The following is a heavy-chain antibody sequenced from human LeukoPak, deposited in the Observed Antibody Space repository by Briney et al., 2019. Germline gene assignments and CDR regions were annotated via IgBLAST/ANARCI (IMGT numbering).Heavy chain of an antibody. Sequence: SETLSLTCAVYGGSFSGYYWSWIRQPPGKGLEWIGEINHSGSTNYNPSLKSRVTISVDTSKNQFSLKLSSVTAADTAVYYCARAGQRVPYYFDYWGQGTLVPVPS. D-gene: IGHD6-25*01. J-gene: IGHJ4*02. CDR3: ARAGQRVPYYFDY. V-gene: IGHV4-34*01. CDR2: INHSGST. CDR1: GGSFSGYY.